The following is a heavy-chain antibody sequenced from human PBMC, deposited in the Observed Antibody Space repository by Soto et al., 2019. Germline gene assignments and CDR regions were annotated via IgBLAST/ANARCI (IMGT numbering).Heavy chain of an antibody. CDR1: GDSVSSGDYY. CDR3: ARSQPSLTTVVTFDY. V-gene: IGHV4-30-4*01. Sequence: QVQLQESGPGLVKPSQTLSLTCTVSGDSVSSGDYYLSWMRQPPGTVLEWIGYIYNTGSTYYNSSLKSGLTMSLDTSNNQFSLRLSSVTATDTAVYYCARSQPSLTTVVTFDYWGQGTLVTVSS. J-gene: IGHJ4*02. CDR2: IYNTGST. D-gene: IGHD4-17*01.